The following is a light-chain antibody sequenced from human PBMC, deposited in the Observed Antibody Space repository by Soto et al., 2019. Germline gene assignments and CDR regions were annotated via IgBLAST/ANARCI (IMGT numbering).Light chain of an antibody. CDR2: GAS. V-gene: IGKV3-20*01. CDR3: QHCGSSPRT. CDR1: QSVSSSN. J-gene: IGKJ1*01. Sequence: EIVLTQSPGTLSLSPGDRATLYCRASQSVSSSNLAWYQQKRGQSPRLLIYGASSRATGIPDRFSGSGSGPDFTLTISRLEPEDFAVYFCQHCGSSPRTLGQGTKVDTK.